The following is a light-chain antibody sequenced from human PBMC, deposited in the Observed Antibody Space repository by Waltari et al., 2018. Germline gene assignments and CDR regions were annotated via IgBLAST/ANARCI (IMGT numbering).Light chain of an antibody. CDR1: QSVSSN. CDR3: QQYNNWPGT. V-gene: IGKV3D-15*01. Sequence: EIVMMQSPATLSVSPGERATLSCRASQSVSSNLAWYQQKPGQAPRLLIYGASTRATGIPAKFRCSGAWTEFTLTISSLQSEDFAVYYCQQYNNWPGTFGQGTKLEIK. CDR2: GAS. J-gene: IGKJ2*01.